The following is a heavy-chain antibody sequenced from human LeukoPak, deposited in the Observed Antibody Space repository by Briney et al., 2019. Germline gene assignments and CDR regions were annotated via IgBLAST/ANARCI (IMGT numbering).Heavy chain of an antibody. Sequence: ASVKVSCKASGYTFTSYDINWVRQATGQGLKWMGWMNPNSGNTGYAQKFQGRVTMTRNTSISTAYMELSSLRSEDTAVYYCARLCGGDCYSELTDYWGQGTLVTVSS. D-gene: IGHD2-21*02. CDR3: ARLCGGDCYSELTDY. CDR2: MNPNSGNT. J-gene: IGHJ4*02. CDR1: GYTFTSYD. V-gene: IGHV1-8*01.